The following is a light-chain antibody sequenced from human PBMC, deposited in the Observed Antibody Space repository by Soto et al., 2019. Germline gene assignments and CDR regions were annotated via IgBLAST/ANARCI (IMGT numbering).Light chain of an antibody. CDR3: QQYGSSLAWT. Sequence: IVMAHSPATLSVSPGERATLSCRASQSVSSYLAWYQQKPGQAPRLLIYGASSRATGIPDRFSGSGSGTDFTLTISRLEPEDFAVYYCQQYGSSLAWTFGQGTKVDIK. CDR2: GAS. V-gene: IGKV3-20*01. J-gene: IGKJ1*01. CDR1: QSVSSY.